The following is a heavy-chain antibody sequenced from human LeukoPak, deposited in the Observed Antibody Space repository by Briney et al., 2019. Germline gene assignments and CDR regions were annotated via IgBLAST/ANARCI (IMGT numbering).Heavy chain of an antibody. CDR2: IKQDGSEK. CDR1: GFSFRSYW. J-gene: IGHJ5*02. V-gene: IGHV3-7*01. CDR3: AGGSGYLITS. Sequence: GGSVRLSCAATGFSFRSYWMNWVRQAPGKGLEWLAIIKQDGSEKHYKGSVEGRFTISRDNAKNSLHLQMNSLRAEDTAVYYCAGGSGYLITSWGQGTLVTVSS. D-gene: IGHD3-9*01.